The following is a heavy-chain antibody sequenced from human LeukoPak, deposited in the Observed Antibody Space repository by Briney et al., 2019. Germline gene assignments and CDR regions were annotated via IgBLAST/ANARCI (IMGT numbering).Heavy chain of an antibody. J-gene: IGHJ3*02. V-gene: IGHV3-23*01. CDR2: ISGSGGST. D-gene: IGHD2-2*01. Sequence: GGSLRLSCAASGFTFSSYAMSWVCQAPGKGLEWVSAISGSGGSTYYADSVKGRFTISRDNSKNTLYLQMNSLRAEDTAVYYCAKDLGYCSSTSCYPVAFDIWGQGTMVTVSS. CDR3: AKDLGYCSSTSCYPVAFDI. CDR1: GFTFSSYA.